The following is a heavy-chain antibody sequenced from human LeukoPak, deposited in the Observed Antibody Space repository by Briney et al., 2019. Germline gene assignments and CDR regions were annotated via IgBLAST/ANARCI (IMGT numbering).Heavy chain of an antibody. D-gene: IGHD2-15*01. V-gene: IGHV1-2*02. CDR2: INPNSGGT. CDR3: ARGRAATPRFYYYYMDV. J-gene: IGHJ6*03. Sequence: ASVKVSCKASGYTFTGYYMHWVRRAPGQGLEWMGWINPNSGGTNYAQKFQGRVTMTRDTSISTAYMELSRLRSDDTAVYYCARGRAATPRFYYYYMDVWGKGTTVTVSS. CDR1: GYTFTGYY.